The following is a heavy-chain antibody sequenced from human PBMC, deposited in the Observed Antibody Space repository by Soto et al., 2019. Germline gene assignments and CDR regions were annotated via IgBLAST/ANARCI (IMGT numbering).Heavy chain of an antibody. D-gene: IGHD2-2*01. J-gene: IGHJ5*02. CDR1: GFTFSSYA. Sequence: GGSLRLSCAASGFTFSSYAMHWVRQAPGKGLGWVAVISYDGSNKYYADSVKGRFTISRDNSKNTLYLQMNSLRAEDTAVYYCARDWSDCSSTSCYGGWFDPWGQGTLVTVSS. CDR3: ARDWSDCSSTSCYGGWFDP. V-gene: IGHV3-30-3*01. CDR2: ISYDGSNK.